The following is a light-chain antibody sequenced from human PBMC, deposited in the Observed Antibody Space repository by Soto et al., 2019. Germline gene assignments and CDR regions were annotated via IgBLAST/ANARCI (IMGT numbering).Light chain of an antibody. CDR1: QDISNY. V-gene: IGKV1-33*01. Sequence: DIQMTQSPSSLSASVGDRVTITCQASQDISNYLNWYQQKPGKAPKLLISDASRLETGVPSRFSGRGSGTDFTFTISSLQPEDIATYYCQQYHSLISFGRGTRLEIK. CDR2: DAS. J-gene: IGKJ5*01. CDR3: QQYHSLIS.